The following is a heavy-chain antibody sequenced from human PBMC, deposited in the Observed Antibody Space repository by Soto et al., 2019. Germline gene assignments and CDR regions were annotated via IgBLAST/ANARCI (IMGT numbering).Heavy chain of an antibody. J-gene: IGHJ4*02. CDR3: AKDREYSSSFFDY. CDR1: GFTFSSYA. CDR2: ISGSGGST. V-gene: IGHV3-23*01. Sequence: EVQLLESGGGLVQPGGSLRLSCAASGFTFSSYAMSWVRQAQGKGREWVSAISGSGGSTYYADSVKGRFTISRDNSKNTLYLQMNSLRAEDTAVYYCAKDREYSSSFFDYWGQGTLVTVSS. D-gene: IGHD6-6*01.